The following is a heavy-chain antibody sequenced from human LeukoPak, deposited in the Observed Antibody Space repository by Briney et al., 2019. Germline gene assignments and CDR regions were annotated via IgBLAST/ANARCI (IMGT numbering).Heavy chain of an antibody. CDR2: IYYSGST. CDR3: ARGDFSGGYCYDY. CDR1: RGSISLFS. J-gene: IGHJ4*02. Sequence: SGTLSLTCPVSRGSISLFSWSWIREPPGKGLEWIGHIYYSGSTNYNPSLKSRVTISIDTSKNQFSLKLSSVTAADTAVYYCARGDFSGGYCYDYWGQGTLVTVSS. V-gene: IGHV4-59*01. D-gene: IGHD2-15*01.